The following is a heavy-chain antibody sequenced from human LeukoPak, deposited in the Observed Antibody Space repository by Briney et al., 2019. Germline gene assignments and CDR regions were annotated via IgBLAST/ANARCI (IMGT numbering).Heavy chain of an antibody. CDR2: ISSSGNIM. D-gene: IGHD5-18*01. J-gene: IGHJ4*02. CDR1: GFTFSDYF. V-gene: IGHV3-11*04. Sequence: PGGSLRLSCAASGFTFSDYFMSWIRQTPGKGLEWVSYISSSGNIMYYADSVKGRFTISRDNAENSLYLQMNSLTAEDTAVYYCARGGDLWLRWVDYWGQGTLVTVSS. CDR3: ARGGDLWLRWVDY.